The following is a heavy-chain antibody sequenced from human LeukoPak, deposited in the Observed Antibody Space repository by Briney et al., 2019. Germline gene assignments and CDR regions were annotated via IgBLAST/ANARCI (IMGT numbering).Heavy chain of an antibody. J-gene: IGHJ6*03. CDR2: IIPIFGTA. CDR1: GGTFSSYA. D-gene: IGHD6-13*01. Sequence: ASVKVSCKASGGTFSSYAISWVRQAPGQGLEWMGGIIPIFGTANYAQKFQGRVTITADESTSTAYMELSSLRSEDTAVYYCARVVGLTGYSSTWYSGYYYYMDVWGKGTTVTVSS. V-gene: IGHV1-69*13. CDR3: ARVVGLTGYSSTWYSGYYYYMDV.